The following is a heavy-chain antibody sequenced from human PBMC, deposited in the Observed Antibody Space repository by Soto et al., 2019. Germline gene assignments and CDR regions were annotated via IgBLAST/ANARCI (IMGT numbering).Heavy chain of an antibody. D-gene: IGHD3-22*01. CDR2: ISSSSSTI. J-gene: IGHJ4*02. CDR1: GFTFSSYS. Sequence: GGSLRLSCAASGFTFSSYSMNWVRQAPGKGLEWVSYISSSSSTIYYAGSVKGRFTISRDNAKNSLYLQMSSLRDEDTAVYYCAREYDSSEGYFDYWGQGTLVTVSS. V-gene: IGHV3-48*02. CDR3: AREYDSSEGYFDY.